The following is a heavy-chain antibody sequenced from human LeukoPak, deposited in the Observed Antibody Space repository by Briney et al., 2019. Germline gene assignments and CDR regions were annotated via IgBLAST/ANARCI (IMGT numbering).Heavy chain of an antibody. CDR1: GFTFSSYS. J-gene: IGHJ5*02. CDR2: IYYSGST. Sequence: GSLRLSCAASGFTFSSYSMNWVRQPPGKGLEWIGSIYYSGSTYYNPSLKSRVTISVDTSKNQFSLRLTSVTAADTAVYYCARDTGQYAPGTPGFTRFDPWGQGALVTVSS. CDR3: ARDTGQYAPGTPGFTRFDP. D-gene: IGHD3-10*01. V-gene: IGHV4-39*07.